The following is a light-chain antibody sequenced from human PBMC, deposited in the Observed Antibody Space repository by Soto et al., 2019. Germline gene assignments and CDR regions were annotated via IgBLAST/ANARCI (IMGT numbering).Light chain of an antibody. CDR3: QKYNTAPLT. CDR2: AAS. J-gene: IGKJ4*01. V-gene: IGKV1-27*01. Sequence: DIQMTQSPSSLYASVGDRVTITCRASQGIYNFLAWFQQKPGKVPTLLIYAASTLRSGVPSRFSGSGSGTNFTLTISRLQPEDVATYYCQKYNTAPLTFGGGTKVEIK. CDR1: QGIYNF.